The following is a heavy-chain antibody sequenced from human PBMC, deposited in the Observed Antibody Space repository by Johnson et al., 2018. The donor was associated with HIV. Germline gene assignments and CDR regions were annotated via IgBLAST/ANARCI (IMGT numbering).Heavy chain of an antibody. J-gene: IGHJ3*02. CDR2: ISYDGSDK. V-gene: IGHV3-30*04. D-gene: IGHD6-6*01. CDR3: ASGVTARAPLLI. Sequence: QVQLVESGGGVVQPGRSLRLSCAASGFTFSSYAMHWVRQAPAKGLEWVAVISYDGSDKYYAASVKGRFTISRDNSRNSVSLQMIILRPKDTAMYYCASGVTARAPLLIWGQGTMVTVSS. CDR1: GFTFSSYA.